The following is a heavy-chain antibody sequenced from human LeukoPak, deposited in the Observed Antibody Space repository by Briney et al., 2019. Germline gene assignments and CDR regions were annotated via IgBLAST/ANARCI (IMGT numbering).Heavy chain of an antibody. J-gene: IGHJ4*02. Sequence: ASVKVSCKASGYTFTGYYMHWVRQAPGQGLEWMGWINPNSGGTNYAQKIQGWVTMTRDTSISTAYMELSRLRSDDTAVYYCARAGTVEMTPLDYWGQGTLVTVSS. CDR1: GYTFTGYY. CDR2: INPNSGGT. CDR3: ARAGTVEMTPLDY. V-gene: IGHV1-2*04. D-gene: IGHD5-24*01.